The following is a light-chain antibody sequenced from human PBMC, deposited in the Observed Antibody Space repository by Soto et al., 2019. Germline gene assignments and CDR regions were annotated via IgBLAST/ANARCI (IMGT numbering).Light chain of an antibody. Sequence: EIVMTQSPATLSVSVGERATLSCRASHSVSSKLAWYQQKPGQAPRLLIYGASTRATDIPARFSGSGSGTEFTLTISSRQSEDFAVYYCQQYNDWPPQITFGGGTKVEIK. CDR1: HSVSSK. J-gene: IGKJ4*01. CDR2: GAS. CDR3: QQYNDWPPQIT. V-gene: IGKV3-15*01.